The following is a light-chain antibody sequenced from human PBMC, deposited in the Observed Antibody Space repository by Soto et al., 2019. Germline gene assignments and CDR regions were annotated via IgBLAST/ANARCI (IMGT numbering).Light chain of an antibody. Sequence: QSVLTQPPSASGTPGQTVTISCSGSSSNIGRSTVNWYQQLPGTAPRLLIYLNDQRPSGVPDRFSGSKSGTSASLAISGLQSADEADYYCEAWDDRLKGSVVFGGGTKLTVL. CDR1: SSNIGRST. CDR3: EAWDDRLKGSVV. CDR2: LND. V-gene: IGLV1-44*01. J-gene: IGLJ2*01.